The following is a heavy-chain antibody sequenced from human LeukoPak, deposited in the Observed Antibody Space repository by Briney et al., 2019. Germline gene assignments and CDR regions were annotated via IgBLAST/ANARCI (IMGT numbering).Heavy chain of an antibody. Sequence: MTSETLSLTCAVYGGSFSGYYWSWIRQPPGKGLEWIGEINHSGSTNYNPSLKSRVTISVDTSKNRFSLKLSSVTAADTAVYYCRIKGASFDYWGQGTLVTVSS. J-gene: IGHJ4*02. CDR3: RIKGASFDY. CDR1: GGSFSGYY. CDR2: INHSGST. D-gene: IGHD4/OR15-4a*01. V-gene: IGHV4-34*01.